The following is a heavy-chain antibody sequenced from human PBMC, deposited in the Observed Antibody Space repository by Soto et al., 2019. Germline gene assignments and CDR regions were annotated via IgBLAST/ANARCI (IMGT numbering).Heavy chain of an antibody. CDR2: ISSSGSTI. Sequence: PGGSLRLSCAASGFTFSSYEMNWVRQAPGKGLEWVSYISSSGSTIYYADSVKGRFTISRDNAKNSLYLQMNSLRAEDTAVYYCARDLRGLWLDYFDYWGQGTLVTVSS. CDR1: GFTFSSYE. CDR3: ARDLRGLWLDYFDY. J-gene: IGHJ4*02. V-gene: IGHV3-48*03. D-gene: IGHD6-19*01.